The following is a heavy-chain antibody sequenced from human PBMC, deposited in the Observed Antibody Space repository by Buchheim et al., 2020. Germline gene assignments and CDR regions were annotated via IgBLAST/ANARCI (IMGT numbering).Heavy chain of an antibody. J-gene: IGHJ4*02. V-gene: IGHV3-48*01. Sequence: EVELVESGGALVQPGGSLRLSCAASGFTFRTYSMNWVRQAPGKGLEWISYVSSSSSTISYADSVKGRFTISRDNAKNSLYLQMNSLRAEDTAVYYCARTLQDSSDSSGYSRQLPFDYWGQGTL. CDR3: ARTLQDSSDSSGYSRQLPFDY. D-gene: IGHD3-22*01. CDR1: GFTFRTYS. CDR2: VSSSSSTI.